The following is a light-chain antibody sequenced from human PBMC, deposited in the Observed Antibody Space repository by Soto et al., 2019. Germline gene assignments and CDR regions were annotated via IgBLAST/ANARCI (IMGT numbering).Light chain of an antibody. J-gene: IGKJ5*01. V-gene: IGKV3-11*01. CDR1: QSISSN. CDR2: GAT. Sequence: EVVMTQSPATLSLFPGGRATLSCRASQSISSNLAWYQQKPGQAPRLLIHGATTRATGIPARFSGSGSGTDFTLTISSLEPEDFAVYYCQQRSNWPPTFGQGTRLEI. CDR3: QQRSNWPPT.